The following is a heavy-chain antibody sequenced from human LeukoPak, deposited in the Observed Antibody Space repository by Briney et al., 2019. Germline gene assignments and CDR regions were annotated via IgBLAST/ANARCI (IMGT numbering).Heavy chain of an antibody. Sequence: ASVKVSCKAFGYTFTDYHRHWVRQAPGQGLEWMGWINPNSGDTNYAQKFQGRVTMTRDTTISTAYMELSRLRSDDTAVFYCATLMAHLDYWGQGTLVTVSS. V-gene: IGHV1-2*02. CDR1: GYTFTDYH. CDR2: INPNSGDT. CDR3: ATLMAHLDY. J-gene: IGHJ4*02. D-gene: IGHD2-8*01.